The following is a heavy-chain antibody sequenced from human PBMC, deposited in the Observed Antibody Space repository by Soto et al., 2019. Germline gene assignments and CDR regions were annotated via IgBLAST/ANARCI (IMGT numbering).Heavy chain of an antibody. Sequence: QVHLVQSGAEVKKPGASVKVSCMASGYKFIAQNIHWVRQAPGLGLEWMGKMNPNSGGSDYAQEFQGRVTVTRDTPISTVYVELTSLKSDDTAVYYCARERHLNAPADAFDLWGQGTMVIVSS. CDR1: GYKFIAQN. CDR2: MNPNSGGS. V-gene: IGHV1-2*02. J-gene: IGHJ3*01. CDR3: ARERHLNAPADAFDL. D-gene: IGHD1-1*01.